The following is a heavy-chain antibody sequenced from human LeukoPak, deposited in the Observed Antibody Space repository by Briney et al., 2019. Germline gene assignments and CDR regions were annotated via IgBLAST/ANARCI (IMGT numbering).Heavy chain of an antibody. Sequence: PGGSLRLSCAASGFTFSSYSMNWVRQAPGKGLEWVSYISSSSSTIYYADSVKGRFTISRDNSKNSLYLQMNSLGTEDTALYYCAKSLSGGAVGYYFDYWGQGTLVTVSS. J-gene: IGHJ4*02. V-gene: IGHV3-48*04. CDR1: GFTFSSYS. D-gene: IGHD3-16*01. CDR3: AKSLSGGAVGYYFDY. CDR2: ISSSSSTI.